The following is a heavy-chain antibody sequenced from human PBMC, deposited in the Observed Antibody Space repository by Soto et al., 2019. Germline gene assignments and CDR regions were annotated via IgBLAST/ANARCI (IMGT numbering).Heavy chain of an antibody. V-gene: IGHV4-59*08. CDR2: IYNSGRT. J-gene: IGHJ4*02. CDR3: ASRYGYSFDY. Sequence: QVQLQESGPGLVKPSETLSLTCTVSGGSISSYYWSWIRQPPGKGLEWIGYIYNSGRTNYNPSLKSRVTISVDTSKNQFSLKLSSVTAADAAVYYGASRYGYSFDYWGQGTLVTVSS. D-gene: IGHD1-1*01. CDR1: GGSISSYY.